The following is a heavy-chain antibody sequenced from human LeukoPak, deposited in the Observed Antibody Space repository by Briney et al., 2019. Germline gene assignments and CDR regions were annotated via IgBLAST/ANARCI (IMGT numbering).Heavy chain of an antibody. CDR3: ASVYYDSSGLTPPENDY. J-gene: IGHJ4*02. V-gene: IGHV1-2*02. D-gene: IGHD3-22*01. Sequence: ASVKVSCKASGYTFTGYYMHWVRQAPGQGLEWMGWINPNSGGTNYAQKFQGRVTITADESTSTAYMELSSLRSEDTAVYYCASVYYDSSGLTPPENDYWGQGTLVTVSS. CDR1: GYTFTGYY. CDR2: INPNSGGT.